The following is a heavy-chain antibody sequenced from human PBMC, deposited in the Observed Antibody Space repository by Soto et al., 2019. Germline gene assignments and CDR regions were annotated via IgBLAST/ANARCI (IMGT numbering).Heavy chain of an antibody. D-gene: IGHD3-16*01. CDR3: ARDPHMITFGGAPIGFDP. V-gene: IGHV1-3*01. CDR1: GYTFTSYA. J-gene: IGHJ5*02. CDR2: INAGNGNT. Sequence: ASVKVSCKASGYTFTSYAMHWVRQAPGQRLEWMGWINAGNGNTKYSQKFQGRVTITRDTSASTAYMELSSLRSEDTAVYYCARDPHMITFGGAPIGFDPWGQGTLVTVSS.